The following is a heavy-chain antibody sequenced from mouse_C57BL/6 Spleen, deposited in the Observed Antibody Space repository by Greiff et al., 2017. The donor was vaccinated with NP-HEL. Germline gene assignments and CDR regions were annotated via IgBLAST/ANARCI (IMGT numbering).Heavy chain of an antibody. D-gene: IGHD2-4*01. CDR3: ARKGNYDWGFDY. CDR1: GFSLTSYG. V-gene: IGHV2-2*01. CDR2: IWSGGST. Sequence: VKVVESGPGLVQPSQSLSITCTVSGFSLTSYGVHWVRQSPGKGLEWLGVIWSGGSTDYNAAFISRLSISKDNSKSQVFFKMNSLQADDTAIYYCARKGNYDWGFDYWGQGTTLTVSA. J-gene: IGHJ2*01.